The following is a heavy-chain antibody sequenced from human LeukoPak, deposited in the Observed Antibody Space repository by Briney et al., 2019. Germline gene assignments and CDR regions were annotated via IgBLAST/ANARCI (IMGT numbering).Heavy chain of an antibody. CDR2: IIPIFGTA. J-gene: IGHJ5*02. CDR3: AAVPRRGRASP. V-gene: IGHV1-69*05. D-gene: IGHD2-15*01. CDR1: GGTFSSYA. Sequence: SVKVTCKASGGTFSSYAISWVRQAPGQGLEWMGGIIPIFGTANYAQKFQGRVTITTDESTSTAYMELSSLRSEDTAVYYCAAVPRRGRASPWGQGTLVTVSS.